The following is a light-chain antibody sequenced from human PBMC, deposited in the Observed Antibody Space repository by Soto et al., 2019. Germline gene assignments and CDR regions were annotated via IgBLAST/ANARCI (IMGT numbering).Light chain of an antibody. J-gene: IGKJ2*01. Sequence: DIVMTQSPDSLAVSLGERATINCKSSQSLLYNNKYYLVWYQQKPGQPPKVLIYWASTRESGVPDRFSGSGSGTDYTLTISSLQSEDVALYYCQQYYSPPYTFGQGNKLEIK. CDR1: QSLLYNNKYY. CDR3: QQYYSPPYT. V-gene: IGKV4-1*01. CDR2: WAS.